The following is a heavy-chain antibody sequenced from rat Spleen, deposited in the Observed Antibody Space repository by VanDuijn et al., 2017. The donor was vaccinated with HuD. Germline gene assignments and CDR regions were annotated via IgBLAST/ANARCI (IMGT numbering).Heavy chain of an antibody. CDR2: INKNSRTI. V-gene: IGHV4-2*01. J-gene: IGHJ2*01. CDR3: VREERGVDY. Sequence: EVQLVESGGDSVQPGRSLTLSCAASGFNFNDYWMGWVRQAPGKGLEWIGEINKNSRTIKFSPSLKDKFTISRDNPQNTLYLQMNKVGSEDTAMYYCVREERGVDYWGQGVMVTVSS. CDR1: GFNFNDYW.